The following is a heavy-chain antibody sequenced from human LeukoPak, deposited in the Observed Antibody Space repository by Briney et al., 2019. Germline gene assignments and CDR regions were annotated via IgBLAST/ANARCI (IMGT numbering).Heavy chain of an antibody. D-gene: IGHD5-24*01. J-gene: IGHJ4*02. V-gene: IGHV1-2*02. Sequence: ASVKVSCKSSRYTFTAYAVHWVRQAPGQGLEWMGWITPSDGANYAQKFQGRVTMTRDTSMSTAYMDLNSLTSDDTAVYFCARDRYGDGFAHFDYWGQGTLVTVSS. CDR1: RYTFTAYA. CDR2: ITPSDGA. CDR3: ARDRYGDGFAHFDY.